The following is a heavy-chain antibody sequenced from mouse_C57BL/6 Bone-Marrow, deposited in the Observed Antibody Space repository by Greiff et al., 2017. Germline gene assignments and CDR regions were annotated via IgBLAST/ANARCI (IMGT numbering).Heavy chain of an antibody. J-gene: IGHJ2*01. CDR1: GFTFSSYA. CDR3: ARDQGIYYVNFYFDY. D-gene: IGHD2-1*01. CDR2: ISDGGSYT. Sequence: EVLLVESGGGLVKPGGSLKLSCAASGFTFSSYAMSWVRQTPEKRLEWVATISDGGSYTYYPDNVKGRFTISRDNAKNNMYLQMSHLTSEDTAMYYCARDQGIYYVNFYFDYWGQGTTLTVSS. V-gene: IGHV5-4*01.